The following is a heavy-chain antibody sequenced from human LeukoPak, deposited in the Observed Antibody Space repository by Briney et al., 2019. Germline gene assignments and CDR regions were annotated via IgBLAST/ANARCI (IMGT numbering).Heavy chain of an antibody. CDR1: GGSISSGSYY. Sequence: PSQTLSLTCTVSGGSISSGSYYWSWIRQPAGKGLEWIGRIYTSGSTNYNPSLKSRVTISVDTSKNQFSLKLSSVTAADTAVYYCARDSRTTMIVVPFDIWGHGTMVTVSS. V-gene: IGHV4-61*02. CDR3: ARDSRTTMIVVPFDI. J-gene: IGHJ3*02. CDR2: IYTSGST. D-gene: IGHD3-22*01.